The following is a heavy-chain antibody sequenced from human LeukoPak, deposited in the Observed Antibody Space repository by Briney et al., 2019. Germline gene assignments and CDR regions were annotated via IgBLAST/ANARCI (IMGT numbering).Heavy chain of an antibody. CDR2: TSNSGSTK. J-gene: IGHJ5*02. V-gene: IGHV3-11*01. CDR3: ARGFRVATIDWFDP. Sequence: GGSLRLACTASGFTFSDYYMNWIRQAPGKGLEWVSYTSNSGSTKSYADSVEGRFTISRDNAKNSLYLQMNSRRAEDTAVYYCARGFRVATIDWFDPWGQGTLVTVSS. CDR1: GFTFSDYY. D-gene: IGHD5-12*01.